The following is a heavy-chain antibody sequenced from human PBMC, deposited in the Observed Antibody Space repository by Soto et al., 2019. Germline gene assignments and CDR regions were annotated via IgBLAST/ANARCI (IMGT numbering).Heavy chain of an antibody. J-gene: IGHJ6*02. D-gene: IGHD3-10*01. CDR1: GSSMTTYY. CDR2: IYNSGSGST. V-gene: IGHV4-59*01. CDR3: ARDPGGFGETYYYYGMDV. Sequence: TSETLSLTCSVSGSSMTTYYWHWIRQAPGKGLEWIGFIYNSGSGSTDSNPSLRSRVTFSIDTSKSQFSLKLSSVTAADTAIYYCARDPGGFGETYYYYGMDVWGQGTTVTVSS.